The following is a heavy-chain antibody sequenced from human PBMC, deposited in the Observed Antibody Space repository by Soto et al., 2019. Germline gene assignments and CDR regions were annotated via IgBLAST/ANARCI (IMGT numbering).Heavy chain of an antibody. Sequence: QVQLLQSGPELRKPGASVKVSCKAFGYTFTDFGLGAVRQAPGQGPEWVRWNSAHNQNPNYAKSLQGRVHVTTDTATKTGFMELTSLRSDDTAAHYCTRGADRFVFVWGRNAAFDIWGQAARVIVS. CDR2: NSAHNQNP. V-gene: IGHV1-18*01. J-gene: IGHJ3*02. CDR1: GYTFTDFG. CDR3: TRGADRFVFVWGRNAAFDI. D-gene: IGHD3-16*01.